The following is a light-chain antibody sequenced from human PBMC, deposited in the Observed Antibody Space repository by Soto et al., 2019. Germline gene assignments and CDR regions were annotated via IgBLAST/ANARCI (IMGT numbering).Light chain of an antibody. V-gene: IGKV3-15*01. CDR1: QSVNSH. Sequence: EIVMTQSPATLSVSPGERATLSCRASQSVNSHLAWYQQKPGQAPRLLIYGAYYRATGIPARFSGSGSGTDFTLTISSLQSEDFEVYYCQQYDNWPPFTFGPGTKVDIK. CDR2: GAY. J-gene: IGKJ3*01. CDR3: QQYDNWPPFT.